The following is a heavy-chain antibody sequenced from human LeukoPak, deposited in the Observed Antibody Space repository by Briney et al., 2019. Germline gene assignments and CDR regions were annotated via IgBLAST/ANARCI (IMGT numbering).Heavy chain of an antibody. D-gene: IGHD7-27*01. CDR2: ISYDGSNK. V-gene: IGHV3-30*18. CDR3: AKSGDQITFDY. J-gene: IGHJ4*02. CDR1: GFTFSSYD. Sequence: GGSLRLSCAASGFTFSSYDMHWPRQAPDKGLEWGAVISYDGSNKYNADSVKGRFTISRDDSKNTLYLQMNSLRPEDTAVYFRAKSGDQITFDYWGQGTLVTVSS.